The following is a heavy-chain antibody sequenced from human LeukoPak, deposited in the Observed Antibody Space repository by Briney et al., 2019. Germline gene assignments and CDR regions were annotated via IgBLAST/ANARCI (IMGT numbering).Heavy chain of an antibody. Sequence: GGSLRLSCAASGFTFDDYAMHWVRQAPGKGLEWVSLISGDGGSTYYADSVKGRFTIYRDNSKNSMYLQMNSLRTEDTALYYCAKDGLITMVRGVIDYWGQGTLVTVSS. J-gene: IGHJ4*02. CDR3: AKDGLITMVRGVIDY. CDR1: GFTFDDYA. CDR2: ISGDGGST. V-gene: IGHV3-43*02. D-gene: IGHD3-10*01.